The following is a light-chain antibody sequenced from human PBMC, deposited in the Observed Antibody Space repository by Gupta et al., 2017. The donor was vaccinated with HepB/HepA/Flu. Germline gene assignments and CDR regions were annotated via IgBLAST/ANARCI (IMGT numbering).Light chain of an antibody. CDR3: MQGLETPYT. CDR1: QSLLHSSGHPC. J-gene: IGKJ2*01. Sequence: DSVMHQSPLSLTVPPGEPDSISCRSSQSLLHSSGHPCLNWYLQKSGQSPHLLIYLASHRASGVPYRFSGSASGTDFTLKISRVEAEDVGVYYCMQGLETPYTFGQGTKLEIK. CDR2: LAS. V-gene: IGKV2-28*01.